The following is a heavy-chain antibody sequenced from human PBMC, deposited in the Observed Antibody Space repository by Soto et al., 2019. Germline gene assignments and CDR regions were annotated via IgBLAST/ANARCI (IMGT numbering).Heavy chain of an antibody. CDR1: GYNFAGYW. V-gene: IGHV5-51*01. J-gene: IGHJ4*02. D-gene: IGHD3-3*01. CDR3: ARGGVSTRTFDY. CDR2: IYPSDSDT. Sequence: GESLKISCKGSGYNFAGYWIAWVRQMPGKGLELMGIIYPSDSDTRYRPSFQGQVTISADKSISSAYLQWSSLRASDTAMYYCARGGVSTRTFDYWGQGTPITVSS.